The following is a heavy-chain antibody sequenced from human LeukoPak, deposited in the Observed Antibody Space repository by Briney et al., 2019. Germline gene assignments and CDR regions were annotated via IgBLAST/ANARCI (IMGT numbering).Heavy chain of an antibody. CDR1: RFTFSSYA. J-gene: IGHJ3*02. CDR3: AKSRYASGGSFDI. Sequence: PGGSLRLSCAASRFTFSSYAMSWVRQAPGKGLEWVSAISGSGGSTYYADSVKGRFTISRDNSKNTLYLQMNSLRAEDTAVYYCAKSRYASGGSFDIWGQGTMVTVSS. D-gene: IGHD3-10*01. CDR2: ISGSGGST. V-gene: IGHV3-23*01.